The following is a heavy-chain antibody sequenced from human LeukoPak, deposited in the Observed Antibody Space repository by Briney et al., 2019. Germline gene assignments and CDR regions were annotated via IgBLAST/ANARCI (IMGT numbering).Heavy chain of an antibody. Sequence: ASVKVSCKASGYTFTGYYMHWVRQAPGRGLEWMGWINPNSGGTNYAQKFQGRVTMTRDTSISTAYMELSRLRSDDTAVYYCARESRDILTGPLFGSWGQGTLVTVSS. CDR1: GYTFTGYY. CDR2: INPNSGGT. D-gene: IGHD3-9*01. CDR3: ARESRDILTGPLFGS. J-gene: IGHJ5*02. V-gene: IGHV1-2*02.